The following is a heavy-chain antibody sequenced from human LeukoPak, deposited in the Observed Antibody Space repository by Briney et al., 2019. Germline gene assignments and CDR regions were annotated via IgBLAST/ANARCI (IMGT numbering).Heavy chain of an antibody. D-gene: IGHD3-16*01. CDR1: GFTFSSYA. CDR2: ISYDGSNK. Sequence: PGGSPRLSCAASGFTFSSYAMHWVRQAPGKGLEWVAVISYDGSNKYYADSVKGRFTISRDNSKNTLYLQMNSLRAEDTAVYYCARELGYYYYGMDVWGQGTTVTVSS. CDR3: ARELGYYYYGMDV. J-gene: IGHJ6*02. V-gene: IGHV3-30-3*01.